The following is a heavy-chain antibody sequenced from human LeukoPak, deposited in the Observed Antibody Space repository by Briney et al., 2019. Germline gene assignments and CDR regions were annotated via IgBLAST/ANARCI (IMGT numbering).Heavy chain of an antibody. Sequence: PGESLKISCKGSGYRFTNYWIGWVRQIPGKGLERMGIIYPGDSDTRYSPSFQGQVIISADKSISTAYLQWSSLKASDTAMYYCARFMVRGVNTVLEYWGQGTLVTVSS. D-gene: IGHD3-10*01. CDR3: ARFMVRGVNTVLEY. V-gene: IGHV5-51*01. CDR2: IYPGDSDT. J-gene: IGHJ4*02. CDR1: GYRFTNYW.